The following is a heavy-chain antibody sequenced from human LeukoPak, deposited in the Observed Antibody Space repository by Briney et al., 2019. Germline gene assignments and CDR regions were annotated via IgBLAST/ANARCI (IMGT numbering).Heavy chain of an antibody. Sequence: SETLSLTCAVYGGSFSGYYWSWIRQPPGKGLEWIGEINHSGSTNYNPSLKSRVTISVDTSKNQFSLKPSSVTAADTAVYYCARLYNWNYFNYWGQGTLVTVSS. CDR1: GGSFSGYY. CDR2: INHSGST. V-gene: IGHV4-34*01. D-gene: IGHD1-20*01. J-gene: IGHJ4*02. CDR3: ARLYNWNYFNY.